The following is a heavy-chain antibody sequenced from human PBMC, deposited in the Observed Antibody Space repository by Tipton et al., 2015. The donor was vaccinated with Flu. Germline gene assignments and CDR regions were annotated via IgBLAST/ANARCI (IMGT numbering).Heavy chain of an antibody. CDR1: GYFISSGYY. D-gene: IGHD3-10*01. V-gene: IGHV4-38-2*01. J-gene: IGHJ4*02. Sequence: LRLSCDVSGYFISSGYYWGWFRQPPGKGLEWIGSIFHSGDTLYNPSLKRRVTVSVDTLKNQFSLKVTSVTAADTALYYCTRRANYGSGSPYYFDHWGQGSLVTVSS. CDR3: TRRANYGSGSPYYFDH. CDR2: IFHSGDT.